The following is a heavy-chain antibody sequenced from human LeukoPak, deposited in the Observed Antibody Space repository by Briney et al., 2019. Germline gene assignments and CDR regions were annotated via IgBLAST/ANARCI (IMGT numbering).Heavy chain of an antibody. CDR1: GFTFSSYG. CDR3: ANGGGRPLDDAFDI. CDR2: IWYDGSNK. J-gene: IGHJ3*02. Sequence: PGGSLRLSCAASGFTFSSYGMDWVRQAPGKGLEWVAVIWYDGSNKYYADSVKDRFTISRDNSKNTLYLQMNSLSAEATADTYCANGGGRPLDDAFDIWGQEPLVTVSS. V-gene: IGHV3-33*06.